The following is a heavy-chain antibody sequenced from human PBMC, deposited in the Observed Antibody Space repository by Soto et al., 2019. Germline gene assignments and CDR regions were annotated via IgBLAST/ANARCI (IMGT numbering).Heavy chain of an antibody. CDR1: GFTFTRYS. V-gene: IGHV3-21*06. CDR3: ARESEDLTSNFDY. J-gene: IGHJ4*02. CDR2: ISSTTNYI. Sequence: GGSLRLSCASSGFTFTRYSMNWVRQAPGKGLEWVSSISSTTNYIYYGDSMKGRFTISRDNAKNSLYLEMNSLRAEDTAVYYCARESEDLTSNFDYWGQGTLVTVSS.